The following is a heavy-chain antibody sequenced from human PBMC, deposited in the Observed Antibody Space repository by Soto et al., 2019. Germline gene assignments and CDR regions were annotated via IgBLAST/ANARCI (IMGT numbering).Heavy chain of an antibody. V-gene: IGHV3-23*01. CDR1: GFTFSSYA. D-gene: IGHD6-13*01. CDR2: ISGSGEYT. CDR3: VREVIADYFDY. Sequence: GGSLRLSCAASGFTFSSYAMSWVRQAPGKGLEWVSGISGSGEYTYFADSVKGKFTISRDNSKNMVYLHMSNVRVEDTAVYFCVREVIADYFDYWGQGTLVTVSS. J-gene: IGHJ4*02.